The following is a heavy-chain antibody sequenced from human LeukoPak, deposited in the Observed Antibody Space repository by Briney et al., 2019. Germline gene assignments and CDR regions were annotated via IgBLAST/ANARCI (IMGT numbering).Heavy chain of an antibody. Sequence: GGSLRLSCAASGFTFSAYNMNWVRQAPGKGLEWVSYISYSSSTIYYADSVKGRFTVSRGNAKNSLYLQMNSLRDEDTAVYYCARENTGDFDYWGQGTLVTVSS. CDR1: GFTFSAYN. V-gene: IGHV3-48*02. J-gene: IGHJ4*02. CDR2: ISYSSSTI. D-gene: IGHD3-10*01. CDR3: ARENTGDFDY.